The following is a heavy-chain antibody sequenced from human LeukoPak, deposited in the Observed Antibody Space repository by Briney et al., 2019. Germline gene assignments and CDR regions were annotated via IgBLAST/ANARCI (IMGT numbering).Heavy chain of an antibody. CDR1: GFTFSNYR. Sequence: GGSLRLSCAASGFTFSNYRMHWVRQAPGKGLVWVSRVNFDGSSTYFADSVKGRFTISRDNATNTLYLQMNSLRDEDTPLYYSASHLEIGSVRNALVVWGQGTMVSVSS. J-gene: IGHJ3*01. CDR2: VNFDGSST. D-gene: IGHD3-3*01. V-gene: IGHV3-74*01. CDR3: ASHLEIGSVRNALVV.